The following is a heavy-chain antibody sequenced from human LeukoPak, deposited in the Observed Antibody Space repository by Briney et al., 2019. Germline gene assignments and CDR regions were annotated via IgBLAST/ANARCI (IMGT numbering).Heavy chain of an antibody. D-gene: IGHD4-17*01. CDR2: IYYSGST. CDR1: GGSISSYY. J-gene: IGHJ4*02. CDR3: ARAVYYGDYVGYFDY. V-gene: IGHV4-59*12. Sequence: PSETLSLTCTVSGGSISSYYWSWIRQPPGKGLEWIGYIYYSGSTYYNPSLKSRVTISVDTSKNQFSLKLSPVTAADTAVYYCARAVYYGDYVGYFDYWGQGTLVTVSS.